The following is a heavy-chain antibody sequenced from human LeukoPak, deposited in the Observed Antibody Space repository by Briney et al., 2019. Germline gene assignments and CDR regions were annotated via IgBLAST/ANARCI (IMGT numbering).Heavy chain of an antibody. Sequence: GGSLRLSCAASGFTFSSYSMNWVRQAPGEGLEWVSVISGSGSTTYYADSVKGRFTISRDNSKNTLSLQMNSLRAEDTAVYYCATSFGPVIAAAGTGADWGQGTLVTVSS. CDR2: ISGSGSTT. V-gene: IGHV3-23*01. J-gene: IGHJ4*02. CDR3: ATSFGPVIAAAGTGAD. CDR1: GFTFSSYS. D-gene: IGHD6-13*01.